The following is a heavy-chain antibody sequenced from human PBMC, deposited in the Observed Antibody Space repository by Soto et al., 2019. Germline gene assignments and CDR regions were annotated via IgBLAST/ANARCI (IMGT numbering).Heavy chain of an antibody. CDR2: ISSGSSTI. CDR3: ARRGGISFDY. J-gene: IGHJ4*02. V-gene: IGHV3-48*01. Sequence: EVQLVESGGGFVQPGGSLRLSCAASGFTFSNYNVNWVRQAPGKGLEWISYISSGSSTIYYADSVKGRFTISRDNAKNSLYLQMNSLRAEDTAVYYCARRGGISFDYWGQGTLVTVSS. CDR1: GFTFSNYN.